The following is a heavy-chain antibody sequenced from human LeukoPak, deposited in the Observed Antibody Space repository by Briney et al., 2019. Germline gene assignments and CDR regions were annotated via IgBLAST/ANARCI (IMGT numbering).Heavy chain of an antibody. Sequence: SETLSLTCTVSGYSISSGYYWGWIRQPPGKGLEWIGSIYHSGSTYYNPSLKSRVTISVDTSKNQFSLKLSSVTAADTAVYYCARCKSTYDFWSGYYYYMDVWGKGTTVTVSS. CDR3: ARCKSTYDFWSGYYYYMDV. J-gene: IGHJ6*03. V-gene: IGHV4-38-2*02. CDR1: GYSISSGYY. CDR2: IYHSGST. D-gene: IGHD3-3*01.